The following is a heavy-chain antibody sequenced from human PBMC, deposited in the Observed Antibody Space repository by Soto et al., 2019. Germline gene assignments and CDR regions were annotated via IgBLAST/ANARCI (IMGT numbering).Heavy chain of an antibody. V-gene: IGHV1-46*01. Sequence: GASVKVSCKASGYTFTSYYMHWVRQAPGQGLEWMGIINPSGGSTSYAQKFQSRVTMTRDTSTSTVYMELSSLRSEDTAVYYCARDRRITMVRGVIITGFDPWGQGTLVTVSS. CDR2: INPSGGST. J-gene: IGHJ5*02. D-gene: IGHD3-10*01. CDR3: ARDRRITMVRGVIITGFDP. CDR1: GYTFTSYY.